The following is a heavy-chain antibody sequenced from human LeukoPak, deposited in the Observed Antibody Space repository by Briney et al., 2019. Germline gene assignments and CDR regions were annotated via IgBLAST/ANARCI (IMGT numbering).Heavy chain of an antibody. Sequence: PSETLSLTCTVSGGSISSYYWSWIRQPPGKGLEWIGYIYYSGSTYYNPSLKSRVTISVDTSKNQFSLKLSSVTAADTAVYYCARDADRGYDYWGQGTLVTVSS. V-gene: IGHV4-59*12. CDR1: GGSISSYY. D-gene: IGHD3-10*01. CDR3: ARDADRGYDY. CDR2: IYYSGST. J-gene: IGHJ4*02.